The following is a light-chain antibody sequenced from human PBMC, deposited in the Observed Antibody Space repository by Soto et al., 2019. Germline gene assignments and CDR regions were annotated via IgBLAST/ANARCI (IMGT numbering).Light chain of an antibody. CDR2: DAS. CDR1: QSISSW. J-gene: IGKJ1*01. Sequence: DIQMTQSPSTLSASVGDRVTITYRASQSISSWLAWYQQKPGKAPKLLIYDASSLESGVPSRFSGSGSGTEFTLTISSLQPDDFATYYCQQYNSYSTWTFGQGTKVEIK. CDR3: QQYNSYSTWT. V-gene: IGKV1-5*01.